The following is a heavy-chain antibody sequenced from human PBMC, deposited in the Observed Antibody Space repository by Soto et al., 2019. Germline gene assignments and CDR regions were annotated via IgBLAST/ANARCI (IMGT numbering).Heavy chain of an antibody. CDR2: IYYSGST. V-gene: IGHV4-28*01. D-gene: IGHD6-19*01. Sequence: QVQLQESGPGLVKPSDTLSLTCAVSGYSISSSNWWGWIRQPPGKGLEWIGYIYYSGSTYYNPSLKSRVTMSVDTSKNQFSLKLSSVTAVDTAVYYCARTGYSSGWYPADTGYYYYMDVWGKGTTVTVSS. J-gene: IGHJ6*03. CDR1: GYSISSSNW. CDR3: ARTGYSSGWYPADTGYYYYMDV.